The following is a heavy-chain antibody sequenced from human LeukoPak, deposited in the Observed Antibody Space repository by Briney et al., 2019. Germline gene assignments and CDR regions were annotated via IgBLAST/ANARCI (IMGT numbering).Heavy chain of an antibody. D-gene: IGHD2-21*02. CDR1: SGPLSSSSYY. CDR2: IYYSGST. J-gene: IGHJ3*02. CDR3: ARPGSIVVVTHSIDDFDI. V-gene: IGHV4-39*01. Sequence: SETLSLTCTVASGPLSSSSYYWDGIRQPPGKGLEGSGSIYYSGSTYYNPSLKSRVTISVDTSKNQFSLKLSSVNAADTAVYYCARPGSIVVVTHSIDDFDIWGQGTMVTVSS.